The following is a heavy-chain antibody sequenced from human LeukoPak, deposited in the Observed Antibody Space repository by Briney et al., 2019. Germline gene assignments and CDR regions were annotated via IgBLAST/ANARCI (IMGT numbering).Heavy chain of an antibody. CDR1: GGSISSYY. CDR2: IYYSGST. D-gene: IGHD6-19*01. CDR3: ARDSLYSSGWFDY. J-gene: IGHJ4*02. V-gene: IGHV4-59*01. Sequence: SETLSLTCTVSGGSISSYYWTWVRQPPGKGLEWIGYIYYSGSTSYHPSLKRRVTILLDTSKNQFSLKLSSVTTADAAVYYCARDSLYSSGWFDYWGQGTLVTVSS.